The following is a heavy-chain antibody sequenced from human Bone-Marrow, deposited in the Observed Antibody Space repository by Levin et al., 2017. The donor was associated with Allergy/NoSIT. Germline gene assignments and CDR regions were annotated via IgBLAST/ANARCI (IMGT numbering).Heavy chain of an antibody. Sequence: SETLSLTCSVSGGSISAYYWSWIRQSPGKGLEWIGHVSHSGSTTYNPSFKGRVTISADTSKNQFSLRLTSVTAADTAVYYCATTMVRGDKYDYWGQGTQVIVSS. V-gene: IGHV4-59*01. CDR2: VSHSGST. J-gene: IGHJ4*02. CDR1: GGSISAYY. D-gene: IGHD3-10*01. CDR3: ATTMVRGDKYDY.